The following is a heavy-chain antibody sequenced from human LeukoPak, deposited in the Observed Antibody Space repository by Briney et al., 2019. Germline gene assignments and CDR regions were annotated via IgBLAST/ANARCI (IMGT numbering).Heavy chain of an antibody. CDR1: GFSFRSYG. J-gene: IGHJ1*01. CDR3: ATYYYDSGGFHFHH. D-gene: IGHD3-22*01. V-gene: IGHV3-64*01. Sequence: PGGSLRLSCAASGFSFRSYGRRWVRQAPGKGLEYVSAISSNGGRTYYANSVKGRFTISRDNSRNTLYLQMGSLRAEDMAVYYCATYYYDSGGFHFHHWGQGTLVTVSS. CDR2: ISSNGGRT.